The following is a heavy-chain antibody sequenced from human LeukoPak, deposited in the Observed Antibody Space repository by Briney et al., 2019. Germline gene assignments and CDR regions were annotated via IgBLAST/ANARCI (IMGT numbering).Heavy chain of an antibody. D-gene: IGHD3-10*01. CDR2: ISYDGGNK. CDR1: GFTFSSYG. Sequence: GGSLRLSCAASGFTFSSYGMHWVRQAPGKGLEWVAVISYDGGNKYYADSVKGRFTISRDNSKNTLYLQMNSLRAEDTAVYYCAKGRRYYDYWGQGTLVTVSS. J-gene: IGHJ4*02. CDR3: AKGRRYYDY. V-gene: IGHV3-30*18.